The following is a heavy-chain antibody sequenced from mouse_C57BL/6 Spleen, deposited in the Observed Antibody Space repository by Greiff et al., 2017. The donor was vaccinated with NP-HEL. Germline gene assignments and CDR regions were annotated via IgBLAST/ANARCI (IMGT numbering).Heavy chain of an antibody. Sequence: QVQLQQPGAELVKPGASVKMSCKASGYTFTSYWITWVKQRPGQGLEWIGDIYPGSGSTNYNEKFKSKATLTVDTSSSTAYMQLSSLTSEDSAVYYCARAPYYYGSSYYFDYWGQGTTLTVSS. CDR2: IYPGSGST. V-gene: IGHV1-55*01. CDR1: GYTFTSYW. D-gene: IGHD1-1*01. CDR3: ARAPYYYGSSYYFDY. J-gene: IGHJ2*01.